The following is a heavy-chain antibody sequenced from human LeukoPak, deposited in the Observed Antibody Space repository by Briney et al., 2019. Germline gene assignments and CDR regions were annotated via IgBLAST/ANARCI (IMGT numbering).Heavy chain of an antibody. CDR1: GFTFSDYY. V-gene: IGHV3-11*04. CDR2: ISSSGSTI. D-gene: IGHD6-6*01. Sequence: PGGSLRLSCAASGFTFSDYYMSWIRQAPGKGLEWVSYISSSGSTIYYADSVKGRFTISRDNAKNSLYLQMNSLRAEDTAVYYCARVRAYSSSSNYFDYWGQGTLVTVSS. CDR3: ARVRAYSSSSNYFDY. J-gene: IGHJ4*02.